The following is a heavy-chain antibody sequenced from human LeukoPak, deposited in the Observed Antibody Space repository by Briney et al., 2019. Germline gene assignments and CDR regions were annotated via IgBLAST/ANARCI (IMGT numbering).Heavy chain of an antibody. Sequence: PGGSLRLSCAASGFTFSSYWMSWVRQAPGKGLEWVANIKQDGSEKYYVDSVKGRFTISRDNAKNSLYLQMNSLRAEDTAVYYCARDSPTYYYDSSGYHGGSWGQGTLVTVSS. CDR1: GFTFSSYW. CDR3: ARDSPTYYYDSSGYHGGS. V-gene: IGHV3-7*01. D-gene: IGHD3-22*01. CDR2: IKQDGSEK. J-gene: IGHJ5*02.